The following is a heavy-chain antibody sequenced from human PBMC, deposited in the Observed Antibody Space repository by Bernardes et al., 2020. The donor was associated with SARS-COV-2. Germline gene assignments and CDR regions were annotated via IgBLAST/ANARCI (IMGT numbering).Heavy chain of an antibody. V-gene: IGHV3-15*01. CDR3: TTVFREVYYGMDV. Sequence: GSLRLSCAASGFTFSNAWMSWVRQAPGKGLEWVGRIKSKNDGGTTDYAAPVKGRFTISRDDSKNTLYLQMNSLKTEDTAVYYCTTVFREVYYGMDVWGQGTTVTVSS. J-gene: IGHJ6*02. CDR2: IKSKNDGGTT. D-gene: IGHD1-26*01. CDR1: GFTFSNAW.